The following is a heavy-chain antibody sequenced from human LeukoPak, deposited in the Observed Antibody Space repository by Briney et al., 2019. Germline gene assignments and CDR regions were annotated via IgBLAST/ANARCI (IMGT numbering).Heavy chain of an antibody. CDR3: ARCLGGDYVADTYWYFDL. CDR2: ITGSGTRT. J-gene: IGHJ2*01. CDR1: GFTLSSYG. V-gene: IGHV3-23*01. D-gene: IGHD4-17*01. Sequence: GGSLRLSCAASGFTLSSYGMTWVRQAPGKGLDWVSYITGSGTRTYYADSVKGRLTISRDNSKNTLYLQMNSLRAEDTAVYYCARCLGGDYVADTYWYFDLWGRGALVTVSS.